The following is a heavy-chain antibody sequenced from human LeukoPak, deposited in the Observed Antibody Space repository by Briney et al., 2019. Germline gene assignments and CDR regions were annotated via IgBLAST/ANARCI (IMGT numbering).Heavy chain of an antibody. Sequence: PSQTLSLTCTVSGGSISSGSYYWSWIRQPAGKGLEWIGRIYTSGSTNYNPSLKSRVTISVDTSKNQFSLKLSSVTAADTAVYYCARGWYGWTDAFDIWGQGTMVTVSS. V-gene: IGHV4-61*02. CDR3: ARGWYGWTDAFDI. D-gene: IGHD6-19*01. CDR2: IYTSGST. J-gene: IGHJ3*02. CDR1: GGSISSGSYY.